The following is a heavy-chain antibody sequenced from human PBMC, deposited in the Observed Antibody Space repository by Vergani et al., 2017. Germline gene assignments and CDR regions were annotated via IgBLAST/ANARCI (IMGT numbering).Heavy chain of an antibody. J-gene: IGHJ6*02. CDR2: INTDGSTP. Sequence: EVQLVESGGGLVQPGGSLRLSCAASGFTFSNYWMHWVRQRPGKGLVWVSRINTDGSTPSHADSVKGRFTISRDNSKDTLYLQMNSLRVEDTAIYYCAKARDPNCKGGNCYSYYYGLDLWGQGTTVTVSS. CDR1: GFTFSNYW. D-gene: IGHD2-15*01. V-gene: IGHV3-74*01. CDR3: AKARDPNCKGGNCYSYYYGLDL.